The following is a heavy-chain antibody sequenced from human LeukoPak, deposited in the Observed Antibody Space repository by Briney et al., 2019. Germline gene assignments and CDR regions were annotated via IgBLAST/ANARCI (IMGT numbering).Heavy chain of an antibody. CDR1: GYTFTDHG. CDR2: ISAHTGNT. CDR3: ARRRLNDYGDY. Sequence: GASVKVSCTTSGYTFTDHGVNWVRQAPGQGLEWMGWISAHTGNTNYAQKFQGRVTMTTDTSTSTAYMELRSLRSDDTAVYYCARRRLNDYGDYWGQGTLVTVSS. J-gene: IGHJ4*02. V-gene: IGHV1-18*01.